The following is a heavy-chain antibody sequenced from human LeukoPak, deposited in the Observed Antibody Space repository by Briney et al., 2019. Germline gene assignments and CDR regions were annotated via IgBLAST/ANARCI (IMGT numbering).Heavy chain of an antibody. Sequence: PGGSLRLSCAASGFTFSSYAMHWVRQAPGKGLEWVAVISYDGSNKYYADSVKGRFTISRDNSKNTLYLQMNGLRAEDTAVYYCAREQDIVVVPAGIDPWGQGTLVTVSS. CDR3: AREQDIVVVPAGIDP. V-gene: IGHV3-30-3*01. J-gene: IGHJ5*02. CDR1: GFTFSSYA. CDR2: ISYDGSNK. D-gene: IGHD2-2*01.